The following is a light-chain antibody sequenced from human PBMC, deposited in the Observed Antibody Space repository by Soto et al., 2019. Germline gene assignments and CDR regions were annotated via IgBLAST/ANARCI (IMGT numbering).Light chain of an antibody. CDR3: SSYAGSNIGG. V-gene: IGLV2-8*01. Sequence: QSALTQPPSASGSPGQSVTISCTGTSSDVGGYDYVSWYQHHPGKAPKLMIYEVTKRPSGVPDRFSGSKSGNTASLTVSGLQADDEADYYCSSYAGSNIGGFGPGTKVTVL. J-gene: IGLJ1*01. CDR1: SSDVGGYDY. CDR2: EVT.